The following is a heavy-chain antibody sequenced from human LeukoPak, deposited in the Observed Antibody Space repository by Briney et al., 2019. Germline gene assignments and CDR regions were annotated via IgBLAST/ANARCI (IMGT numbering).Heavy chain of an antibody. CDR2: ISRSGSTK. Sequence: GGSLRLSCAASGFTFSDYNVRWIRQAPGKGLEWVSSISRSGSTKYYADSVKGRFTISRDNAKNSLYLQMNSLRAEDTAVYYCARVEMATNVYYWGQGTLVTVSS. V-gene: IGHV3-11*04. CDR1: GFTFSDYN. D-gene: IGHD5-24*01. J-gene: IGHJ4*02. CDR3: ARVEMATNVYY.